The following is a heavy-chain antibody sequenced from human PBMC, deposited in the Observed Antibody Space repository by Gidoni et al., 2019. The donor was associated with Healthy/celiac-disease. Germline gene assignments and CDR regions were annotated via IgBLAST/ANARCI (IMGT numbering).Heavy chain of an antibody. CDR1: GFTFRSYA. CDR2: ISGSGGST. D-gene: IGHD6-19*01. Sequence: EVQLLESGGGLVQPGGSLRLSCAASGFTFRSYAMSGVRQAPGKGLEGVSAISGSGGSTYYADSVKGRFTISRDNSKNTLYLQMNSLRAEDTAVYYCAKGGLGWLGNYWYFDLWGRGTLVTVSS. J-gene: IGHJ2*01. V-gene: IGHV3-23*01. CDR3: AKGGLGWLGNYWYFDL.